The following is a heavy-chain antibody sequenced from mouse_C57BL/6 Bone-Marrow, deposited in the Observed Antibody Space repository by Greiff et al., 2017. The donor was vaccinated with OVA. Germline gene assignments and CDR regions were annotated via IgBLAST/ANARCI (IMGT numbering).Heavy chain of an antibody. Sequence: VQLQQSGAELVKPGASVKISCKASGYAFSSYWMNWVKQRPGKGLEWIGQIYPGDGDTNYNGKFKGKATLTADKSSSTAYMQLSSLTSEDSAVYFCARKSEYAACGAYWGEGTLVTVSA. CDR3: ARKSEYAACGAY. J-gene: IGHJ3*01. V-gene: IGHV1-80*01. CDR1: GYAFSSYW. D-gene: IGHD2-10*02. CDR2: IYPGDGDT.